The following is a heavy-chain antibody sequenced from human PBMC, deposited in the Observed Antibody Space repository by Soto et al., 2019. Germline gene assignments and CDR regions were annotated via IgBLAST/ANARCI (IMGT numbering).Heavy chain of an antibody. V-gene: IGHV1-46*01. D-gene: IGHD2-21*02. CDR1: GYSFSFYG. CDR3: ARGGHVVVVTAALDY. CDR2: VNPSGGHT. J-gene: IGHJ4*02. Sequence: GASVKVSCKASGYSFSFYGINWVRQAPGQGLEWMGTVNPSGGHTTYAQHFLGRVTMTRDTSTSTLYMELTSLTSDDTAIYYCARGGHVVVVTAALDYWGQGTLVTVSS.